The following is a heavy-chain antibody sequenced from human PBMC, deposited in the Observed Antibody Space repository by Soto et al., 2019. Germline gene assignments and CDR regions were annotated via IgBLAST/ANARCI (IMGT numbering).Heavy chain of an antibody. CDR3: ALRGVRGVIDY. D-gene: IGHD3-10*01. CDR2: IWYDGSNK. CDR1: GFTFSSYG. J-gene: IGHJ4*02. V-gene: IGHV3-33*01. Sequence: GGSLRLSCAASGFTFSSYGMHWVRQAPGKGLEWVAVIWYDGSNKYYADSVKGRFTISRDNSKNTLYLQMNSLRAEDTAVYYCALRGVRGVIDYWGQGTLVTVSS.